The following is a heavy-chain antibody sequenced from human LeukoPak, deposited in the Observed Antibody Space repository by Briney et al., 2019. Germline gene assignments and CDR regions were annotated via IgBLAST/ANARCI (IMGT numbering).Heavy chain of an antibody. Sequence: PGGSLRLSCAASGFTFSTYAMSWMRQAPGKGLEWVANIKQDGSEKYYVDSVKGRFTISRDNAKNSLYLQMNSLRAEDTAVYYCAKEVGGSGSFWGQGTLVTVSS. CDR2: IKQDGSEK. CDR3: AKEVGGSGSF. CDR1: GFTFSTYA. V-gene: IGHV3-7*01. D-gene: IGHD3-10*01. J-gene: IGHJ4*02.